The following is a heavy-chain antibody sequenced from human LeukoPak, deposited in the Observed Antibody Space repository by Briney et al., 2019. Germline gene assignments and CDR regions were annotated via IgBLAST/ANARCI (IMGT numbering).Heavy chain of an antibody. Sequence: ASVKLCCKASGYTFTSYDIIWVREATGQGLGWMGWLNPNSGNAGYAQKFQGRVTMTTNTPLSTAYLELSNLKSEDTAVYYCAAGPYCSCNSCYRGRYNWFDPWGQGTLVTVSS. D-gene: IGHD2-2*02. CDR1: GYTFTSYD. CDR2: LNPNSGNA. V-gene: IGHV1-8*01. J-gene: IGHJ5*02. CDR3: AAGPYCSCNSCYRGRYNWFDP.